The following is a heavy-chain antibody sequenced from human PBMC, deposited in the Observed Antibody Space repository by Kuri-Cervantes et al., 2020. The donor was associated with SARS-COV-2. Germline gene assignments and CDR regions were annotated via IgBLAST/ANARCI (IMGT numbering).Heavy chain of an antibody. CDR3: ARPYCTTTTCYDGTFDS. V-gene: IGHV1-69*06. CDR2: IIPLFGTT. Sequence: SVKVSCKASGGTFSSYAVTWVRQVPGQGFEWMGGIIPLFGTTIYAQKFRDRVTFTADKSTNTAYMELSSLRSEDTAVYYCARPYCTTTTCYDGTFDSWGQGTLVTVSS. CDR1: GGTFSSYA. J-gene: IGHJ4*02. D-gene: IGHD2-2*01.